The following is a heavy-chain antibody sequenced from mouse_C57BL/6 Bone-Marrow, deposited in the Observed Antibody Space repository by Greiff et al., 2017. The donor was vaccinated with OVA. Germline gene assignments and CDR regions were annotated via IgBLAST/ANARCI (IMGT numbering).Heavy chain of an antibody. CDR3: ERHEDGNYPAWFAY. V-gene: IGHV1-62-2*01. D-gene: IGHD2-1*01. CDR1: GYTFTEYT. J-gene: IGHJ3*01. CDR2: FYPGSGSI. Sequence: VQVVEPGAELVKPGASVKLSCKASGYTFTEYTIHWVKQRSGQGLEWIGWFYPGSGSIKYNEKFKGKATLTVDKSSSTFYMELRRLTSEYSAVYFCERHEDGNYPAWFAYWGQGTLVTVSA.